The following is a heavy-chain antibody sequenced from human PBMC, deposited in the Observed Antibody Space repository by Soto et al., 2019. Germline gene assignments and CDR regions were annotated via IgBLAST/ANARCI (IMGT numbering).Heavy chain of an antibody. J-gene: IGHJ4*02. V-gene: IGHV4-30-4*01. Sequence: ASETLSLTCTVSGGSISSGDYYWSWIRQPPGKGLEWIGYIYYSGSTYYNPSLKSRVTISVDTSKNQFSLKLSSVTAADTAVYYCARAENYYDSSGPHFDYWGQGTLVTVSS. CDR1: GGSISSGDYY. CDR2: IYYSGST. D-gene: IGHD3-22*01. CDR3: ARAENYYDSSGPHFDY.